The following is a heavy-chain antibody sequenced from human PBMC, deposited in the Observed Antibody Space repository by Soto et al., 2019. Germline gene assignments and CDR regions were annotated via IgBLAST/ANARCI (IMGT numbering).Heavy chain of an antibody. D-gene: IGHD7-27*01. CDR3: ARGVGPNWGFFIY. J-gene: IGHJ4*02. CDR1: GGSISSYY. Sequence: QVQLQESGPGLVKPSETLSLTCTVSGGSISSYYWSWIRQPPGKGVEWIGYISHSGSIDYNPSLKSRVAISMDTSKNQFSLKLTSVTAADTAVYYCARGVGPNWGFFIYWGQGTLVAVSS. V-gene: IGHV4-59*08. CDR2: ISHSGSI.